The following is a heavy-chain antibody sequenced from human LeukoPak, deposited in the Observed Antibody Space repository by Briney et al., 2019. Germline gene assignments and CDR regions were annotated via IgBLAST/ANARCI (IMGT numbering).Heavy chain of an antibody. V-gene: IGHV3-23*01. CDR2: VSGADGTT. CDR1: GFTFSAYG. CDR3: AKDRWSGYFYWYFDL. D-gene: IGHD3-3*01. Sequence: GGSLRLSCAASGFTFSAYGMSWVRQSPRKGLEWVSGVSGADGTTYYADSVKGRFTISRDNSKNTLYLQMNSLRAEDTAVYYCAKDRWSGYFYWYFDLWGRGTLVTVSS. J-gene: IGHJ2*01.